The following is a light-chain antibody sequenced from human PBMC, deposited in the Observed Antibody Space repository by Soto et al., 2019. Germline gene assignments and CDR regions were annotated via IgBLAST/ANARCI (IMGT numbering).Light chain of an antibody. V-gene: IGKV1-5*03. CDR2: KAS. CDR3: QQYNDYSGT. J-gene: IGKJ1*01. Sequence: DIQMTQSPSTLSASVGDRVTFTCRASQSVSTWLAWYQQKPGKAPKLLIYKASTLESGVPSRFSGSGSGTESTLTISNLQPDDFATYYCQQYNDYSGTFGQGTKVDIK. CDR1: QSVSTW.